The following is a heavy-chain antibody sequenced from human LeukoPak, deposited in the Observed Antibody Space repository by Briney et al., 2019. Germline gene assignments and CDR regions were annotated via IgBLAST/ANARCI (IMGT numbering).Heavy chain of an antibody. D-gene: IGHD4-23*01. CDR2: ISSSGNTI. V-gene: IGHV3-48*03. J-gene: IGHJ5*02. CDR1: GFTFSSYE. CDR3: ARALWRTVVTAFGH. Sequence: PGGSLRLSCAASGFTFSSYEMNWVRQAPGKGLEWVSYISSSGNTIYHADSVKGRFTISRDNAKNSLYLQMNSLRAEDTAVYYCARALWRTVVTAFGHWSQGTLVTVSS.